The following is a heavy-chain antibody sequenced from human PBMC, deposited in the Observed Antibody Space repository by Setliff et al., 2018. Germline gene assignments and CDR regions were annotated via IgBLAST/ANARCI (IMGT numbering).Heavy chain of an antibody. V-gene: IGHV1-3*01. J-gene: IGHJ4*02. D-gene: IGHD2-15*01. CDR2: INAGNGNT. CDR3: ARDGGYCSGGSCYGLDY. Sequence: ASLKVSCKASGYTFTSYAMHWVRQAPGQRLEWMGWINAGNGNTKYSQKFQGRVTITRDTSASTAYMELSSLRSEDTAVYYCARDGGYCSGGSCYGLDYWGQGTLVTVSS. CDR1: GYTFTSYA.